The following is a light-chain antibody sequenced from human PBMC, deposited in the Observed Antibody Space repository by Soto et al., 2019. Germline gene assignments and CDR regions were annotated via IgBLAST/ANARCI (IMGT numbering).Light chain of an antibody. V-gene: IGKV3-20*01. CDR1: QSIGNNY. CDR3: QQYGSSPRT. Sequence: EIVLTQSPGTLSLSPGERATLSCRASQSIGNNYLAWYQQKPGQAPRLLIYGASSRATDIPDRFSGSGSGTDFSLTISRLEPEDFAVYYCQQYGSSPRTFGQGTKVEIK. CDR2: GAS. J-gene: IGKJ1*01.